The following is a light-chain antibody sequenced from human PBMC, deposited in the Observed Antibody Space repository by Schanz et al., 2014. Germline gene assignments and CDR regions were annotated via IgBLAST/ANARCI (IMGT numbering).Light chain of an antibody. V-gene: IGKV3D-20*02. CDR1: QSVSSSY. CDR3: QQRSTWFS. CDR2: GAS. J-gene: IGKJ4*01. Sequence: EIVLTQSPGTLSLSPGEGATLSCRASQSVSSSYLAWYQQKPGQAPRLLIYGASSRATGIPARFSGSGSGTDFTLTITSLEPEDFAVYYCQQRSTWFSFGGGTRVEIK.